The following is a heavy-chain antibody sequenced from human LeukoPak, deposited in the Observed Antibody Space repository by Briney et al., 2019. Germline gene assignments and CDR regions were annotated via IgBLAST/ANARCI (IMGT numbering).Heavy chain of an antibody. CDR1: GGSISSSSYY. CDR3: ARARGARPQTIHGRHGMGAFDT. V-gene: IGHV4-39*07. D-gene: IGHD1-26*01. Sequence: SETLSLTCTVSGGSISSSSYYWGWIRQPPGKGLEWIGRIYYSGSTYYNPSLKSRVTVSVDTSKNQFSLKLSSVTAADTAVYYCARARGARPQTIHGRHGMGAFDTWGQGTMVTVSS. J-gene: IGHJ3*02. CDR2: IYYSGST.